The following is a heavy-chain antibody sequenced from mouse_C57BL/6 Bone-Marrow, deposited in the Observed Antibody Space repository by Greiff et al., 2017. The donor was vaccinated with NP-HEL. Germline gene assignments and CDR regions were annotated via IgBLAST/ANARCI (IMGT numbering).Heavy chain of an antibody. V-gene: IGHV8-8*01. D-gene: IGHD4-1*01. Sequence: QVTLKVSGPGILQPSQTLSLTCSFSGFSLSTFGMGVGWIRQPSGKGLEWLAHIWWDDDKYYNPALKRRLTISKDTPKNPVFLKIANVDTADTATYDCARIGRANWYFDYWGQGTTLTVSS. CDR1: GFSLSTFGMG. CDR2: IWWDDDK. CDR3: ARIGRANWYFDY. J-gene: IGHJ2*01.